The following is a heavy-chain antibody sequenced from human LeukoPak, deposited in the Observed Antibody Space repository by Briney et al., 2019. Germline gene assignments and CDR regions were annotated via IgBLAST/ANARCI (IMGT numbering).Heavy chain of an antibody. CDR2: ISWNSGSI. V-gene: IGHV3-9*01. J-gene: IGHJ4*02. D-gene: IGHD3-22*01. Sequence: PGRSLRLSCAASGFNFDVYAMHWVRQVPGKGLEWVSGISWNSGSIGYADSVKGRFTISRDNAKNSLYLEMNSLRAEDTAVYYCAKDSDYYDSSGSFDYWGQGTLVTVSS. CDR1: GFNFDVYA. CDR3: AKDSDYYDSSGSFDY.